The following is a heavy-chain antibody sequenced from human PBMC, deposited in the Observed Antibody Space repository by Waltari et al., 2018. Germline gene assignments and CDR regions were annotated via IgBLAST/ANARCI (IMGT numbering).Heavy chain of an antibody. CDR1: GFHFSRYA. CDR3: AKPYLSGSSSWYHY. J-gene: IGHJ4*02. V-gene: IGHV3-23*01. Sequence: EVQLLESGGGLVQPGGSLRLSCAASGFHFSRYAMSWVRQAPGKGLEWVSAISGSGGSTYYADSVKGRFTISRDNSKNTLYLQMNSLRAEDTAVYYCAKPYLSGSSSWYHYWGQGTLVTVSS. CDR2: ISGSGGST. D-gene: IGHD6-13*01.